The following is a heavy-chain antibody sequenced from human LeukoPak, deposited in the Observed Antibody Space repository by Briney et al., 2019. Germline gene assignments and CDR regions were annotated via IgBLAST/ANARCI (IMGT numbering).Heavy chain of an antibody. Sequence: PSETLSLTCAVYGGSFSGYYWSWIRQPPGKGLEWIGEINHSGSTNYNPSLKSRVTISVDTSKNQFSLKLSSVTAADTAVYYCARAAAIRDAFDIWGQGTMVTVSS. CDR3: ARAAAIRDAFDI. J-gene: IGHJ3*02. V-gene: IGHV4-34*01. CDR2: INHSGST. CDR1: GGSFSGYY. D-gene: IGHD6-25*01.